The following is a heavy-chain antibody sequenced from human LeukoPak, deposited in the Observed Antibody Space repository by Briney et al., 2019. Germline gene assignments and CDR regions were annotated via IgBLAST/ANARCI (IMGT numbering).Heavy chain of an antibody. CDR3: ARDADDLFDTFDP. Sequence: GGSLRLSCAASGFTFGSYWMSWVRQAPGKGLEWVANIKQDGSEKYYVDSVKGRFTISRDNAKNSLYLQMNSLRAEDTAVYYCARDADDLFDTFDPWGQGTLVTVSS. J-gene: IGHJ5*02. CDR1: GFTFGSYW. V-gene: IGHV3-7*01. D-gene: IGHD3-9*01. CDR2: IKQDGSEK.